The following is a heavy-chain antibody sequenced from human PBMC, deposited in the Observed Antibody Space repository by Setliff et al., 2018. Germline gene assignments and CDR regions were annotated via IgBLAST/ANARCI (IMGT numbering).Heavy chain of an antibody. CDR2: VYYSGAA. Sequence: NPSETLSLTCTVSAASIMAWIRQPPGKGLEFIGYVYYSGAAKYDPSLKSRVTMSVDTSKTQFSLKLNSMTTADTAVYYCARGGTYRYFDYWGQGTLVTVSS. CDR1: AASIM. J-gene: IGHJ4*02. CDR3: ARGGTYRYFDY. V-gene: IGHV4-59*01.